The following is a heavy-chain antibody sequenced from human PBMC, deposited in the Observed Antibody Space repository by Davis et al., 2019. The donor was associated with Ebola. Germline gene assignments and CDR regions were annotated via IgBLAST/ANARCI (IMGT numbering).Heavy chain of an antibody. CDR2: IRSKANSYAT. J-gene: IGHJ4*02. V-gene: IGHV3-73*01. CDR3: TSTLDGDYVDY. Sequence: GESLKTSCAASGFTFSGSAMHWVRQASGKGLEWVGRIRSKANSYATAYAESVKGRFTISRDDSKNTAYLQMNSLKTEDTAVYYCTSTLDGDYVDYWGQGTLVTVSS. CDR1: GFTFSGSA. D-gene: IGHD4-17*01.